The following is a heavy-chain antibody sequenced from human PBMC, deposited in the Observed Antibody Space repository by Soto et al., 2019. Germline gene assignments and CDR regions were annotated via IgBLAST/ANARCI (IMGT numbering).Heavy chain of an antibody. J-gene: IGHJ4*02. CDR3: ARGGDYEAIAY. Sequence: QLQLQESGSGLVKPSQTLSLTCGVSGDSSSSGTYSWTWIRQPPGKGLEWIGYVYRSGSTYFNPSLKSRVTISVDTSKNQFSLKLSSVTAADTAIYYCARGGDYEAIAYWGQGTLVTVSS. CDR1: GDSSSSGTYS. V-gene: IGHV4-30-2*01. D-gene: IGHD4-17*01. CDR2: VYRSGST.